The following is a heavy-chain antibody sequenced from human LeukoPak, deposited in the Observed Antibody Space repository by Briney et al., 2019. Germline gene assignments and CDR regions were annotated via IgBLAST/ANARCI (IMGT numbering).Heavy chain of an antibody. CDR1: GYTFSSYG. J-gene: IGHJ4*02. V-gene: IGHV1-18*01. CDR3: ARDRGAYCSGGTCYAPHIDY. Sequence: ASVKVSFKGSGYTFSSYGISWVRQAPGQGLEWMGWISAYNGKTKNAQKLQGRVTITRETSTSTAYMELRSLRSDDTAVYYCARDRGAYCSGGTCYAPHIDYWGQGTLVTVSS. D-gene: IGHD2-15*01. CDR2: ISAYNGKT.